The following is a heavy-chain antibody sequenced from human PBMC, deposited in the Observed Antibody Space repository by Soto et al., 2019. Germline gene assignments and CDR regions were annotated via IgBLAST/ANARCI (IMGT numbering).Heavy chain of an antibody. D-gene: IGHD3-10*01. Sequence: QLQLQESGPGLVKPSETLSLTCTVSGGSISSSSYYWGWIRQPPGKGLEWIGSIYYSGSTYYNPSLKSRVTISVDTSKNQFSLKLSSVTAADTAVYYCARLVFAEVRGVIITWGQGTLVTVSS. V-gene: IGHV4-39*01. CDR2: IYYSGST. J-gene: IGHJ5*02. CDR1: GGSISSSSYY. CDR3: ARLVFAEVRGVIIT.